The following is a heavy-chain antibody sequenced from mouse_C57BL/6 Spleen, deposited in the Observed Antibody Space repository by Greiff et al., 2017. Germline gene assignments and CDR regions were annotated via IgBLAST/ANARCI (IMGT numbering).Heavy chain of an antibody. CDR2: IDPSDSET. CDR3: ARWRTYYFDY. V-gene: IGHV1-52*01. CDR1: GYTFTSYW. Sequence: LQQPGAELVRPGSSVKLSCKASGYTFTSYWMHWVKQRPIQGLEWIGNIDPSDSETHYNQKFKDKATLTVDKSSSTAYMQLSSLTSEDSAVYYCARWRTYYFDYWGQGTTLTVSS. J-gene: IGHJ2*01.